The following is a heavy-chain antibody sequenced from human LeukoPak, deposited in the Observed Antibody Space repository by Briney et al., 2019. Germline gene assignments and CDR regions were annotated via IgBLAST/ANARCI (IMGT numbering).Heavy chain of an antibody. Sequence: KPSETLSLTCAVYGGSFNDYYWNWIRQPPGKGREGIGEINHRGSTNYNPSLKSRVTISVDKSKKQFSLKMNSVTAADTAVYSCARESYDFWSGRVNNGFDPWGQGTLVTVSS. CDR2: INHRGST. J-gene: IGHJ5*02. CDR3: ARESYDFWSGRVNNGFDP. V-gene: IGHV4-34*01. CDR1: GGSFNDYY. D-gene: IGHD3-3*01.